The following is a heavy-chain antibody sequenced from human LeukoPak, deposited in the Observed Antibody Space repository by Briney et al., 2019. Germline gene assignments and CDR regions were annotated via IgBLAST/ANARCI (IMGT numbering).Heavy chain of an antibody. V-gene: IGHV4-34*01. CDR1: GGSFSGYY. CDR3: ARGPPNIVVVPAAIRGYGMDV. D-gene: IGHD2-2*02. J-gene: IGHJ6*02. Sequence: PSETLSLTCAVYGGSFSGYYWSWIRQPPGKGLEWIGEINHSGSTNYNPSLKSRVTISVDTSKNQFSRKLSSVTAADTAVYYCARGPPNIVVVPAAIRGYGMDVWGQGTTVTVSS. CDR2: INHSGST.